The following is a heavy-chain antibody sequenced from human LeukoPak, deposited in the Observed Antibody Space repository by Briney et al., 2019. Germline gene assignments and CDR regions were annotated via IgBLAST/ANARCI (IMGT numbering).Heavy chain of an antibody. J-gene: IGHJ3*02. CDR3: AKVGGSYFLIDAFDI. V-gene: IGHV3-48*03. CDR1: GFTFSSYE. D-gene: IGHD1-26*01. CDR2: ISSSGRNI. Sequence: QPGGSLRLSCAASGFTFSSYEMNWVRQAPGKGLEWVSHISSSGRNIYYADSVKGRFTISRDKSRNTLYLQMNSLRAEDTAVYYCAKVGGSYFLIDAFDIWGQGTMVTVSS.